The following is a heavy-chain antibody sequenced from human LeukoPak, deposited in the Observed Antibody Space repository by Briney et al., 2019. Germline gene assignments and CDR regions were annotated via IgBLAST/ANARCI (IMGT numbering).Heavy chain of an antibody. J-gene: IGHJ4*02. CDR1: GYTFTGYY. CDR2: INPNSGGT. Sequence: ASVKVSCKASGYTFTGYYVHWVRQAPGQGLEWMGWINPNSGGTNYAQKFQGRITMTRDTSISTAYMELSRLRSDDTAVYYCARVGRITGTIDYWGQGTLVTVSS. CDR3: ARVGRITGTIDY. D-gene: IGHD1-20*01. V-gene: IGHV1-2*02.